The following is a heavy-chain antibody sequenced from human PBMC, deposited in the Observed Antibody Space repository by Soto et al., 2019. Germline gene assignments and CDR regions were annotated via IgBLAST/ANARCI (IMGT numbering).Heavy chain of an antibody. J-gene: IGHJ6*02. CDR2: INPSSGGT. Sequence: ASVKVSCKASGYTFTGYYMHWVRQAPGQGLEWMGWINPSSGGTNYAQKFQGRVTMTRDTSISTAYMELSRLRSDDTAVYYCARVPYYDFWSGYYTANYYYYGMHVWGQGTTVTVSS. CDR3: ARVPYYDFWSGYYTANYYYYGMHV. V-gene: IGHV1-2*02. D-gene: IGHD3-3*01. CDR1: GYTFTGYY.